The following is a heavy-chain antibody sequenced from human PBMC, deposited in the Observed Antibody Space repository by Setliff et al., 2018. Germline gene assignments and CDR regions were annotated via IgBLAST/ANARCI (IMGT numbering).Heavy chain of an antibody. J-gene: IGHJ1*01. D-gene: IGHD4-17*01. CDR1: EFLLNTSGVG. Sequence: GTTRLYPAQTLTLHCILSEFLLNTSGVGVGWSRQPPGQALVSLALIYWNDDKRYSPSLKSRLTITKDTSKNQVVLTMIHMDPVNTVTYYCAHKYGDYVRYFRQWGQCTLVTVSS. CDR2: IYWNDDK. V-gene: IGHV2-5*01. CDR3: AHKYGDYVRYFRQ.